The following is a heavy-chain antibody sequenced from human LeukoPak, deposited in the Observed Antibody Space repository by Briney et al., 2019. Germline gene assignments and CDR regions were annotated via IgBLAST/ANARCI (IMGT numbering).Heavy chain of an antibody. V-gene: IGHV3-21*01. D-gene: IGHD3-22*01. J-gene: IGHJ4*02. CDR1: GFTFSSYS. CDR2: ISSSSSYI. CDR3: HVKDYDSSGYYYYDY. Sequence: GGSLRLSCAASGFTFSSYSMNWVRQAPGKGLEWVSSISSSSSYIYYADSVKGRFTISRDNAKNSLYLQMNSLRAEDTAVYYCHVKDYDSSGYYYYDYWGQGTLVTVSS.